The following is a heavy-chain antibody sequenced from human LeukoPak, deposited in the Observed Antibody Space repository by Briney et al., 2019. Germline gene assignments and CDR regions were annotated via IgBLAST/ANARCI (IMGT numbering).Heavy chain of an antibody. Sequence: KPSETLSLTCAVYGGSFSGYYWSWIRQPPGKGLEWIGEINHSGSTSYNPSLKSRVTISVDTSKNQFSLKLSSVTAADTAVYYCAREASGYFDYWGQGTLVTVSS. CDR1: GGSFSGYY. CDR2: INHSGST. J-gene: IGHJ4*02. V-gene: IGHV4-34*01. CDR3: AREASGYFDY. D-gene: IGHD3-10*01.